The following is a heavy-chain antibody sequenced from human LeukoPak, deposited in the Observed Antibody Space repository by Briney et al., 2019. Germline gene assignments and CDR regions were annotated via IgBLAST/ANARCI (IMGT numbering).Heavy chain of an antibody. CDR3: ARFLEYCSGGSCYYYGMDV. D-gene: IGHD2-15*01. V-gene: IGHV1-8*01. J-gene: IGHJ6*02. Sequence: ASVKVSCKASGYTFTSYDINWVRQATGQGLEWMGWMNPNSGNTGYAQKFQGRVTMTRNTSISTAYMELSSLRSEDTAVYYRARFLEYCSGGSCYYYGMDVWGQGTTVTVSS. CDR2: MNPNSGNT. CDR1: GYTFTSYD.